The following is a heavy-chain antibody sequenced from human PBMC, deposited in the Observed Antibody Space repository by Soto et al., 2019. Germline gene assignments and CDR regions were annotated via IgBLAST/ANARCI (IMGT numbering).Heavy chain of an antibody. D-gene: IGHD2-15*01. CDR2: IIPIFGTA. CDR3: ARACCSGVSCYCTSYGMDV. Sequence: QVQLVQSGAEVKKPGSSVKVSCKASGGTFSSSAISWVRQSPGQGLEWMGGIIPIFGTANYAQKFQGRVTITADESTSPAYMGLSSLRSEDTAVYYCARACCSGVSCYCTSYGMDVWGQGTTVTVSS. CDR1: GGTFSSSA. J-gene: IGHJ6*02. V-gene: IGHV1-69*01.